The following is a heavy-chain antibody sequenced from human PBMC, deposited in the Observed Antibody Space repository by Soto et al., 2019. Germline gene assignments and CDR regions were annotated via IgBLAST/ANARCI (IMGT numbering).Heavy chain of an antibody. CDR1: GGTFGSYA. Sequence: QVQLVQSGAEVKKPGSSVKVSCKASGGTFGSYAISWVRQAPGQGLEWMGGIIPIFGTANYAQKFQGRVTITADESTSTAYMELSSLRSEDTAVYYCASRFRLSSQDYYYGMDVWGQGTTVTVSS. J-gene: IGHJ6*02. CDR3: ASRFRLSSQDYYYGMDV. D-gene: IGHD2-2*01. CDR2: IIPIFGTA. V-gene: IGHV1-69*01.